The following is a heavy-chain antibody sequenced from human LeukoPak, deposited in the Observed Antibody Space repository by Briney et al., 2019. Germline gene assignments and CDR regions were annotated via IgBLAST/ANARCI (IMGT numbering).Heavy chain of an antibody. D-gene: IGHD2-15*01. CDR3: ARVVASTSIDF. Sequence: SETLSLTCTVSGYSIISDYFWGWVRQPPGKGPEWIGSIFHSGDVYYNPSLTSRVTLSVDPSNNRFSLKVTSVTAADTAISYCARVVASTSIDFWGQGTLVTVSS. V-gene: IGHV4-38-2*02. CDR2: IFHSGDV. J-gene: IGHJ4*02. CDR1: GYSIISDYF.